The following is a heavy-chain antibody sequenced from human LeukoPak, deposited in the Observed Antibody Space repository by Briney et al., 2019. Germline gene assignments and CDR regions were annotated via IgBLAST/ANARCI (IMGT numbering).Heavy chain of an antibody. D-gene: IGHD6-19*01. J-gene: IGHJ4*02. Sequence: GGSLRLSCAASGFTSSSYGMSWVRQAPGKGLEWVSAMSGSGGITYYADSVKGRFTISRDNSKNTLYLQMNSLRAEDTAVYYCAKDTAVGGSPYYFEYWGQGTLVTVSS. CDR1: GFTSSSYG. CDR3: AKDTAVGGSPYYFEY. V-gene: IGHV3-23*01. CDR2: MSGSGGIT.